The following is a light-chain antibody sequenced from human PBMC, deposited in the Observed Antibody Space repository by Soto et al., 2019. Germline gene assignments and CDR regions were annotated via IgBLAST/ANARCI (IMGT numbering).Light chain of an antibody. J-gene: IGLJ1*01. CDR1: SSDVGDNNY. CDR2: DVT. Sequence: QSALTQPASVSGSPGQSITISCTGTSSDVGDNNYVSWYQQHPGKAPKLMIYDVTHRPSGISNRFSGSKSGNTASLTISGLQAEDEADYYCSSYTSSSTLYVFGTGTTHRP. V-gene: IGLV2-14*01. CDR3: SSYTSSSTLYV.